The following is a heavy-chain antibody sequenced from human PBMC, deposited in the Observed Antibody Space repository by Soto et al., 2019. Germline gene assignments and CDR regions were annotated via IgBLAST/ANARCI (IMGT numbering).Heavy chain of an antibody. CDR2: INTYNGMT. CDR1: GYTFINNH. J-gene: IGHJ4*02. Sequence: QVQLVQSGGEVKKPGASVTVSCKPSGYTFINNHITWVRQAPGQGLEWMAWINTYNGMTDYAQKFQGRVTMTRDTSTSTAYMELRNLGSDDTAVYFCAKSPRGEMATDWGQGTVVTVSS. CDR3: AKSPRGEMATD. D-gene: IGHD5-12*01. V-gene: IGHV1-18*01.